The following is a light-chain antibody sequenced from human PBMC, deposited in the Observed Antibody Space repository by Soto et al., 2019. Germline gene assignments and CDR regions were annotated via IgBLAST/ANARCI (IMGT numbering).Light chain of an antibody. CDR3: QQYGSSGT. CDR1: QSLRSNF. Sequence: EIVLTQSPVTLSVSPGERATLSCTASQSLRSNFLAWYRQKPGQAPRLLIYGASSRATGIPDRFSGSGSGTDFTLTISRLEPEDFAVYYCQQYGSSGTFGQGTKVDIK. V-gene: IGKV3-20*01. CDR2: GAS. J-gene: IGKJ1*01.